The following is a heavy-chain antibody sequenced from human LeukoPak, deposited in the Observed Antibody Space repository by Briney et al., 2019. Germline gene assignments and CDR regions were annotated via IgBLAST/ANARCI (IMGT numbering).Heavy chain of an antibody. J-gene: IGHJ5*02. CDR2: INPNSGGT. Sequence: ASVKVSCKASGYTFTSYDINWVRQAPGQGLEWMGWINPNSGGTNYAQKFQGWVTMTRDTSISTAYMELSRLRSDDTAVYYCARSITAFNWFDPWGQGTLVTVSS. V-gene: IGHV1-2*04. CDR1: GYTFTSYD. CDR3: ARSITAFNWFDP. D-gene: IGHD5-12*01.